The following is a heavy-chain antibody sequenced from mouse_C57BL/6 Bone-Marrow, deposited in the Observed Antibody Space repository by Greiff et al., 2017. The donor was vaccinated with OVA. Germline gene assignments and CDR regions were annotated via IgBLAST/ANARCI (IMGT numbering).Heavy chain of an antibody. D-gene: IGHD2-4*01. CDR3: TTGDYPYYFDC. V-gene: IGHV14-4*01. Sequence: VQLQQSGAELVRPGASVKLSCTASGFNIKDDYMHWVKQRPEQGLEWIGWIDPENGDTEYASKFQGKATITADTSSNTAYLQLSSLTSEDTAVYSCTTGDYPYYFDCWGKVTTLTASS. CDR2: IDPENGDT. J-gene: IGHJ2*01. CDR1: GFNIKDDY.